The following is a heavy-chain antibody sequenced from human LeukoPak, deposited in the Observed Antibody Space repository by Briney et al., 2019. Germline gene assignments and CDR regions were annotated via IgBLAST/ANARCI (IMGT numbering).Heavy chain of an antibody. CDR2: INPNSGGT. D-gene: IGHD3-22*01. V-gene: IGHV1-2*04. CDR1: GYTFTSYG. Sequence: GASVKVSCKASGYTFTSYGISWVRQAPGQGLEWMGWINPNSGGTKYAQKFQGWVTMTRDTTIRTTYMELSRLRSDDTAVYYCVRVPSWGLSGYSYYFDYWGQGTLVTVSS. CDR3: VRVPSWGLSGYSYYFDY. J-gene: IGHJ4*02.